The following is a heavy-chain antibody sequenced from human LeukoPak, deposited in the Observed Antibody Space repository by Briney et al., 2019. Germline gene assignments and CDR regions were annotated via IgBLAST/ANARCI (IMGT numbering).Heavy chain of an antibody. CDR2: IYYTGTT. D-gene: IGHD1-14*01. J-gene: IGHJ3*02. V-gene: IGHV4-59*01. CDR1: GGSTSVYY. CDR3: TRDRKYYEI. Sequence: SETLSLTCTVTGGSTSVYYWGWIRQPPRGRMGWIGYIYYTGTTTYNPSLKTRATLSIDTSKNQFSLKLSSVTAADTAMYYCTRDRKYYEIWGQGTMVTVSS.